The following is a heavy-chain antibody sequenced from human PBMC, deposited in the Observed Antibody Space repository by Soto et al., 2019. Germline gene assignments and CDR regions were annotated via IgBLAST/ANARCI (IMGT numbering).Heavy chain of an antibody. J-gene: IGHJ6*02. D-gene: IGHD1-20*01. CDR2: ITPIFGTA. V-gene: IGHV1-69*13. CDR3: ARAGYKTTPYYYYGMDV. CDR1: GGTFSSYA. Sequence: GASVKVSCKASGGTFSSYAISWVRQAPGQGLEWMGGITPIFGTANYAQKFQGRVTITADESTSTAYMELSSLRSEDTAVYYCARAGYKTTPYYYYGMDVWGQGTTVTVSS.